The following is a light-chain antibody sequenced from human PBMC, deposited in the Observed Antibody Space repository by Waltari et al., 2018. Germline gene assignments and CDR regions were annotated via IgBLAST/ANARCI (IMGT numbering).Light chain of an antibody. CDR3: QTWGTGIRV. J-gene: IGLJ3*02. V-gene: IGLV4-69*01. Sequence: QLVLTQSPSASASLGASVKLTCTLSSGHSHYAIAWHQQQPDKGPRYLMKVNSDGSHTKEDVIPDRFSGSSSGAERYLTISSLQSDDEADYYCQTWGTGIRVFGGGTKLTVL. CDR2: VNSDGSH. CDR1: SGHSHYA.